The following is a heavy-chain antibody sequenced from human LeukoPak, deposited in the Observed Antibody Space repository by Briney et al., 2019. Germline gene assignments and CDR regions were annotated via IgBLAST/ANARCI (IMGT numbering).Heavy chain of an antibody. CDR1: GFTFSDYY. J-gene: IGHJ1*01. CDR3: ARVAGDYLARALYFQH. Sequence: PGGSLRLSCAASGFTFSDYYMSWIRQAPGKGLEWVSYISSSGSAIYYADSVKGRFTISRDNAKNSLWLQMNSLRAEDTAVNYCARVAGDYLARALYFQHWGQGTLVTVSS. V-gene: IGHV3-11*01. CDR2: ISSSGSAI. D-gene: IGHD5-12*01.